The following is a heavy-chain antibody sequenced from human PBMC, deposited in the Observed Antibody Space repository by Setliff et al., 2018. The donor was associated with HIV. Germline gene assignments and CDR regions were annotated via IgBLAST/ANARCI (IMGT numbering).Heavy chain of an antibody. V-gene: IGHV4-39*01. CDR1: GVSISGSSYF. CDR3: ARGGSRITIFGVVIPPDY. D-gene: IGHD3-3*01. CDR2: IYFSGST. Sequence: SETLSLTCAVSGVSISGSSYFWGWIRRPPGTGLDWIGSIYFSGSTYYNPSLESRVTISMDTSKNQFSLKLSSVTAADTAVYYCARGGSRITIFGVVIPPDYWGQGTLVTVSS. J-gene: IGHJ4*02.